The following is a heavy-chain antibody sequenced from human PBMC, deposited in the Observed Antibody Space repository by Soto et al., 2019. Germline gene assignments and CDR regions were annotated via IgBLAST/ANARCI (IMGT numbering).Heavy chain of an antibody. J-gene: IGHJ6*02. D-gene: IGHD6-13*01. V-gene: IGHV4-4*02. CDR2: IYHSGST. CDR3: ARRAAAGHYYYYGMDV. CDR1: GGSIISSNW. Sequence: SETLSLTCAFSGGSIISSNWWSWVRQPPGKGLEWIGEIYHSGSTNYNPSLKSRVTISVDKSKNQFSLKLSSVTAADTAVYYCARRAAAGHYYYYGMDVWGQGTTVTVSS.